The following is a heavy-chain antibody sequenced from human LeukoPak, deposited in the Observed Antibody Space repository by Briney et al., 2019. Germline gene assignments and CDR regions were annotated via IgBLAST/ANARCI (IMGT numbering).Heavy chain of an antibody. Sequence: QPGGSLRLSCAASGFTFSSYAMSWVRQAPGKGLEWVSGISNSGGTTYYADSVKGRLTISRDNSKNTLYLHMNSLRPEDTAVYYCAKVKLATAGGRGFDYWGQGTLVTVSS. CDR2: ISNSGGTT. CDR1: GFTFSSYA. D-gene: IGHD1-14*01. CDR3: AKVKLATAGGRGFDY. J-gene: IGHJ4*02. V-gene: IGHV3-23*01.